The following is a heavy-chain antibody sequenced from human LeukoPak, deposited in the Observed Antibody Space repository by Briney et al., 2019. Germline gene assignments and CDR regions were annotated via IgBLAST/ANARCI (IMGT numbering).Heavy chain of an antibody. J-gene: IGHJ2*01. CDR1: GGSTSNYY. CDR3: ARHWGSDWYFDL. Sequence: PSETLSLTCAVSGGSTSNYYCSWIRQPPGKGLEWLGYIHYSGYTNYNPSLKSRVTISVDTSKNQFSLNLSSVTAADTAVYYCARHWGSDWYFDLWGRGTLVTVSS. D-gene: IGHD7-27*01. CDR2: IHYSGYT. V-gene: IGHV4-59*01.